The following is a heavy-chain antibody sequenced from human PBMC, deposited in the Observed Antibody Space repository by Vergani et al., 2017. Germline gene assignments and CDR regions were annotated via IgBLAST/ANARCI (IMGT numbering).Heavy chain of an antibody. D-gene: IGHD3-10*01. V-gene: IGHV3-11*05. CDR3: ARARSRGDFDY. J-gene: IGHJ4*02. CDR1: GFTFSDYY. Sequence: QVQLVESGGGLVKPGGFLRLSCAASGFTFSDYYMSWIRQAPGKGLEWVSYISSSSSYTNYADSVKGRFTISRDNAKNSLYLQMNSLRAEDTAVYYCARARSRGDFDYWGQGTLVTVSS. CDR2: ISSSSSYT.